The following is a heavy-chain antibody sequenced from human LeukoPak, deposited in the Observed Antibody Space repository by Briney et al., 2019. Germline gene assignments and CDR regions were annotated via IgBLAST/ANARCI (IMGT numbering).Heavy chain of an antibody. CDR1: GFTFSSSA. J-gene: IGHJ4*02. CDR2: IIVSGDNT. Sequence: GGSLRLSCAASGFTFSSSAMSWVRQAPGKGLEWVSSIIVSGDNTYYTDSVQGRFTISRDNFKNTLYLQMNSLRPEDTAIYYCAKLTPHWGQGTLVTVSS. V-gene: IGHV3-23*01. CDR3: AKLTPH. D-gene: IGHD3-9*01.